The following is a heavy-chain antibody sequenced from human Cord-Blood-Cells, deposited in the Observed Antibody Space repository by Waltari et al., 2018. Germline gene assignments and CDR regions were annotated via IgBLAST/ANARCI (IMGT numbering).Heavy chain of an antibody. CDR1: GGTFSSYA. J-gene: IGHJ4*02. CDR2: MIPILGTA. Sequence: QVQLVQSGAEVKKPGSSVKVSCKASGGTFSSYAISWVRQAPGQGLEWMGGMIPILGTANYAQKFQGRVTITADESTSTAYMELSSLRSEDTAVYYCARGRGIGAMAPFDYWGQGTLVTVSS. CDR3: ARGRGIGAMAPFDY. V-gene: IGHV1-69*01. D-gene: IGHD5-12*01.